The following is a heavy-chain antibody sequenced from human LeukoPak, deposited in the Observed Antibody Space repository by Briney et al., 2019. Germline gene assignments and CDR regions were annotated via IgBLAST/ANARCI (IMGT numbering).Heavy chain of an antibody. V-gene: IGHV3-11*01. CDR1: GFTFSDYY. Sequence: GGSLRLSCAASGFTFSDYYMSWIRQAPGKGLEWVSYISSSGSTIYYADSVKGRFTISRDNAKNSLYLQMNSLRAEDTAVYYCARDKVKVTAFFDYWGQGTLVTVSS. J-gene: IGHJ4*02. CDR2: ISSSGSTI. D-gene: IGHD1-14*01. CDR3: ARDKVKVTAFFDY.